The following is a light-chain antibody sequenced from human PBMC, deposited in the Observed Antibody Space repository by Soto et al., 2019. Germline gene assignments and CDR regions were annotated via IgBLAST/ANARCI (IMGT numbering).Light chain of an antibody. V-gene: IGLV2-8*01. Sequence: QSALTQPPSASGSPGQSVTISCTGTSRDVGGYNYVSWYQQHPGKAPKLMIYEVSKRPSGVPDRCSGSKSGNTDSLTVSVLQAEDEADYYCSSYAGSNNLVFGGGTKVTVL. CDR2: EVS. CDR3: SSYAGSNNLV. CDR1: SRDVGGYNY. J-gene: IGLJ3*02.